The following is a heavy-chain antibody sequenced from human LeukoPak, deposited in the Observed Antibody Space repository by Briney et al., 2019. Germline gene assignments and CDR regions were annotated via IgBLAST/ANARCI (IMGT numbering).Heavy chain of an antibody. V-gene: IGHV3-43*02. CDR1: GFTFSSYS. D-gene: IGHD3-3*01. Sequence: GGSLRLSCAASGFTFSSYSMNWVRQAPGKGLEWVSLISGDGGSTYYADSVKGRFTISRDNSKNSLYLQMNSLRTEDTALYYCAKDMEWPLGAFDIWGQGTMVTVSS. CDR2: ISGDGGST. J-gene: IGHJ3*02. CDR3: AKDMEWPLGAFDI.